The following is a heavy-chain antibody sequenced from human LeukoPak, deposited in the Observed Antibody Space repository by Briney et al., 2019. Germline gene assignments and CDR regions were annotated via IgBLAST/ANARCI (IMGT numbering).Heavy chain of an antibody. V-gene: IGHV3-7*01. CDR3: ARVMSASVWRSYGSYYYYYYMDI. Sequence: PGGSLRLSCAASGFTFSSYWMSWVRQAPGKGLEWVANIKQDGSEKYSVDSVKGRFTISRDNAKSSLYMQMNSLRAEDTAVYYCARVMSASVWRSYGSYYYYYYMDIWGKGTTVTVSS. CDR2: IKQDGSEK. CDR1: GFTFSSYW. D-gene: IGHD3-16*01. J-gene: IGHJ6*03.